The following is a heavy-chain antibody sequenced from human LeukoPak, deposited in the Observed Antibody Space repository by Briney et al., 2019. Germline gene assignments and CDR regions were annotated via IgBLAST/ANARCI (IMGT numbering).Heavy chain of an antibody. V-gene: IGHV3-23*01. Sequence: GGSLRLSCAASGFTFSSFAMTWVRQAPGKGLEWVSGISGSGGSTYYADSVKGRFTISRDNSKNTLYLQMNSLRAEDTAVYYCAKDRAPYYFDYWGQGTLVTVSS. CDR2: ISGSGGST. J-gene: IGHJ4*02. CDR3: AKDRAPYYFDY. CDR1: GFTFSSFA. D-gene: IGHD3-10*01.